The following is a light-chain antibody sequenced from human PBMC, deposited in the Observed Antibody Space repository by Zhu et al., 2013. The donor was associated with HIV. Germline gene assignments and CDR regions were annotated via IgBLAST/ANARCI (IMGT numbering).Light chain of an antibody. Sequence: DIQMTQSPSSLSASVGDRVTITCRASQSISSYLNWYQQKPRKAPKLLIYAASSLQSGVPSRFSGSGSGTDFTLTISSLEPEDFTVYYCQQRSKWPPFTFGQGTKLEIK. V-gene: IGKV1-39*01. CDR2: AAS. CDR1: QSISSY. J-gene: IGKJ2*01. CDR3: QQRSKWPPFT.